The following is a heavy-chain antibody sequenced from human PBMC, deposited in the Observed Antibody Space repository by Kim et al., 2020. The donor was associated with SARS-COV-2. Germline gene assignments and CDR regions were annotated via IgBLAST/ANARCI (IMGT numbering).Heavy chain of an antibody. J-gene: IGHJ5*02. V-gene: IGHV7-4-1*02. CDR3: ARDQSILWFGGPERVHWFDP. Sequence: ASVKVSCKASGYTFTSYAMNWVRQAPGQGLEWMGWINTNTGNPTYAQGFTGRFVFSLDTSVSTAYLQISSLKAEDTAVYYCARDQSILWFGGPERVHWFDPWGQGTLVTVSS. CDR2: INTNTGNP. D-gene: IGHD3-10*01. CDR1: GYTFTSYA.